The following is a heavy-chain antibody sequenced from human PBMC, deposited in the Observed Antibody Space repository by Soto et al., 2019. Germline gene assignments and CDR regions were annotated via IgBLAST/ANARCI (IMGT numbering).Heavy chain of an antibody. CDR3: ARTAAAGKYYYGTDV. CDR2: IYPGDSDT. D-gene: IGHD6-13*01. CDR1: GYSFTSYW. V-gene: IGHV5-51*01. J-gene: IGHJ6*02. Sequence: PGESLKISCKGYGYSFTSYWIDWVRQMPGKGLEWMGIIYPGDSDTRYSPSFQGQVTISADKSISTAYLQWSSLKASDTAMYYCARTAAAGKYYYGTDVWGQETTVTVS.